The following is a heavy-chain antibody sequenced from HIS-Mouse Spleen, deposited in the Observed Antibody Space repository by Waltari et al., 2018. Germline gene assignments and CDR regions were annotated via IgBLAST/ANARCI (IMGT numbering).Heavy chain of an antibody. CDR3: ARNRKSGGPNLYWYFDL. D-gene: IGHD3-16*01. J-gene: IGHJ2*01. CDR2: IYYSGNT. CDR1: GGSISSSSYY. V-gene: IGHV4-39*07. Sequence: QLQLQESGPGLVKPSETLSLTCTVSGGSISSSSYYWGWIRQPPGKGLEWIGGIYYSGNTYHNPSLKSRVTKSVDTSKNQFSLKLSSVTAADTAVYYCARNRKSGGPNLYWYFDLWGRGTLVTVSS.